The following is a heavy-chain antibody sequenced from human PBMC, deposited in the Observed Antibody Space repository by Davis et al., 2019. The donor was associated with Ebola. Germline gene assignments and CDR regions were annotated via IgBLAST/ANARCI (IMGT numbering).Heavy chain of an antibody. J-gene: IGHJ6*02. CDR2: ISAYNGNT. CDR3: ARVFAIAVAGNRNYYYGMDV. V-gene: IGHV1-18*01. CDR1: GYTFTSYG. Sequence: ASVKVSCKASGYTFTSYGISWVRQAPGQGLEWMGWISAYNGNTNYAQKLQGRVTMTTDTSTSTAYMELRSLRSDDTAVYYSARVFAIAVAGNRNYYYGMDVWGQGTTVTVSS. D-gene: IGHD6-19*01.